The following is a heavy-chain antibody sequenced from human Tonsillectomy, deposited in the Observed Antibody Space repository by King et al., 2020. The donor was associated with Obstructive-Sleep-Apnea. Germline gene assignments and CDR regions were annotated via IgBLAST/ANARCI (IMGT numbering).Heavy chain of an antibody. CDR1: GGSFSGYY. CDR2: INHSGST. CDR3: ARGPGAAGRRTRYFDY. Sequence: VQLQQWGAGLLKPSETLSLTCAVYGGSFSGYYWSWIRQPPGKGLEWIGEINHSGSTNYNPSLKSRVTISVDTSKSQFSLKLSSVTAADTAVYYCARGPGAAGRRTRYFDYWGQGTLVTVSS. J-gene: IGHJ4*02. D-gene: IGHD6-13*01. V-gene: IGHV4-34*01.